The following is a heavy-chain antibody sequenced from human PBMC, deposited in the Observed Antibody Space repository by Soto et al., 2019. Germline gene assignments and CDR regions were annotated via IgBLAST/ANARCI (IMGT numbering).Heavy chain of an antibody. J-gene: IGHJ6*03. CDR2: MNPNSGNT. Sequence: ASVKVSCKASVYTFTSYDINWVRQATGQGLEWMGWMNPNSGNTGYAQKFQGRVTMTRNTSISTAYMELSSLRSEDTAVYYCARGRRAIVVVPAGPDMDVWGKGTTVTVSS. CDR3: ARGRRAIVVVPAGPDMDV. D-gene: IGHD2-2*01. V-gene: IGHV1-8*01. CDR1: VYTFTSYD.